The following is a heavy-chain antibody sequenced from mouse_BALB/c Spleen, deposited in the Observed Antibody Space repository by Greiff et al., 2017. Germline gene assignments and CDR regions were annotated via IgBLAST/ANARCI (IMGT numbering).Heavy chain of an antibody. V-gene: IGHV1-7*01. CDR1: GYTFTSYW. Sequence: VQLQQSGAELAKPGASVKMSCKASGYTFTSYWMHWVKQRPGQGLEWIGYINPSTGYTEYNQKFKDKATLTADKSSSTAYMQLSSLTSEDSAVYYCARSGMITGFYYAMDYWGQGTSVTVSS. J-gene: IGHJ4*01. CDR3: ARSGMITGFYYAMDY. D-gene: IGHD2-4*01. CDR2: INPSTGYT.